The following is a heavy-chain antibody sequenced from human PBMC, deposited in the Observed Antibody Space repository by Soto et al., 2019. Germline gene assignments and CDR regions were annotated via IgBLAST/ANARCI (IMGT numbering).Heavy chain of an antibody. Sequence: GGSLRLSCAASGFTFSNYGMHWVRQAPGKGLEWVAFIWYDGGNKYYAESVKGRFTISRDNSKNSLYLQMNSLKIEDTAVYYCARATTVTDYWGQGTLVTVSS. J-gene: IGHJ4*02. D-gene: IGHD4-17*01. CDR1: GFTFSNYG. V-gene: IGHV3-33*01. CDR2: IWYDGGNK. CDR3: ARATTVTDY.